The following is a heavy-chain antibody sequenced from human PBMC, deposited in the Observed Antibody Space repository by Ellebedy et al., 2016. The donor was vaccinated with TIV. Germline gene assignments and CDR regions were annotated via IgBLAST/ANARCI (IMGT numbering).Heavy chain of an antibody. Sequence: PGGSLRLSCAASGFRFSDYYMTWIRQAPGRGLEWISYISVDGGATYYSDSVKGRFTISRDNAKNSLYLQMNSLRTEDTALYYCARAHYDILTAYRYYFDNWGQGTLVTVSS. D-gene: IGHD3-9*01. CDR3: ARAHYDILTAYRYYFDN. V-gene: IGHV3-11*01. J-gene: IGHJ4*02. CDR2: ISVDGGAT. CDR1: GFRFSDYY.